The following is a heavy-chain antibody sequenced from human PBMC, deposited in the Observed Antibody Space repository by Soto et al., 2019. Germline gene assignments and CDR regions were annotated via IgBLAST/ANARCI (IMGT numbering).Heavy chain of an antibody. J-gene: IGHJ4*02. CDR1: GYSFTSYW. CDR2: IYPGDSDT. CDR3: ARFSAKLNYYDSSGYYYAPLDY. V-gene: IGHV5-51*01. Sequence: GESLKISCKGSGYSFTSYWIGWVRQMPGKGLEWMGIIYPGDSDTRYSPSFQGQVTISADKSISTAYLQWSSLKASDTAMYYCARFSAKLNYYDSSGYYYAPLDYWGQGTLVTVSS. D-gene: IGHD3-22*01.